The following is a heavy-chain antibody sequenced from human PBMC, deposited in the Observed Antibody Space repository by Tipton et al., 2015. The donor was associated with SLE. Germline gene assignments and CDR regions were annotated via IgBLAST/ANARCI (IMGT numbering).Heavy chain of an antibody. V-gene: IGHV3-33*01. CDR2: TWYDGSSR. D-gene: IGHD6-13*01. CDR1: GFSLSNYG. CDR3: ARVEEAAGVLGFFDL. Sequence: SLRLSCEASGFSLSNYGMHWVRQAPGKGLERVAVTWYDGSSRYYADSVKGRFTISRDNSKNMLYLQVSSLRVEDTAMYYCARVEEAAGVLGFFDLWGRGTPVTVSS. J-gene: IGHJ2*01.